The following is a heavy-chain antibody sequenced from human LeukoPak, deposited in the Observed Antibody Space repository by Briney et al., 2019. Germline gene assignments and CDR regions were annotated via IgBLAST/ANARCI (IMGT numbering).Heavy chain of an antibody. J-gene: IGHJ4*02. D-gene: IGHD3-10*01. Sequence: SETLSLTCTVSGGSISSYYWSWIRQPPGKGLEWIGCIYYSGSTNYNPSLKSRVTISVDTSKNQFSLKLSSVTAADTAVYFCARTYYYGSGTYYVQYFDYWGQGTLVTVSS. CDR3: ARTYYYGSGTYYVQYFDY. CDR1: GGSISSYY. V-gene: IGHV4-59*01. CDR2: IYYSGST.